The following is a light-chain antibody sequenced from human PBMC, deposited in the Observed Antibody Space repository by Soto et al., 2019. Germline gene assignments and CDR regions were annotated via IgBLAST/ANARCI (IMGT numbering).Light chain of an antibody. CDR3: ISYTSSSTVI. V-gene: IGLV2-14*01. J-gene: IGLJ2*01. Sequence: QSVPTQPASVSGSPGQSITISCTGTSSDVGGYNYVSWYQQHPGKAPKIIIYDVSNRPSGVSNRFSGSKSGNKASLTISGLQAEDEADYYCISYTSSSTVIFGGGTKLTVL. CDR2: DVS. CDR1: SSDVGGYNY.